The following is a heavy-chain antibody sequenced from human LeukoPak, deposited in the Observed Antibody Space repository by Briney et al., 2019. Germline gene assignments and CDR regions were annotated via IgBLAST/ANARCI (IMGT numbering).Heavy chain of an antibody. D-gene: IGHD2-15*01. V-gene: IGHV3-23*01. J-gene: IGHJ4*02. CDR2: ISGSGGST. CDR3: AKDLSCSGGSCTYYFDY. CDR1: GFTFSSYA. Sequence: GGSPRLSCAASGFTFSSYAMSWVRQAPGKGLEWVSAISGSGGSTYYADSVKGRFTISRDNSKNTLYLQMNSLRAEDTAVYYCAKDLSCSGGSCTYYFDYWGQGTLVTVSS.